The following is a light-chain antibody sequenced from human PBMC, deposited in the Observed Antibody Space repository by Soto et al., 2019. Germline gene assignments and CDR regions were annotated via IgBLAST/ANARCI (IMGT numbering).Light chain of an antibody. V-gene: IGKV1-5*01. Sequence: DIQMTQSPSTLSASVGARVTITCRASQSVNTWLAWYQQKPGKAPVLLIYDASSLKSGVPSRFSGSGSGTEFTLTITSLQPDDFATYYCQQYNSYWTFGQGTKVDIK. J-gene: IGKJ1*01. CDR2: DAS. CDR1: QSVNTW. CDR3: QQYNSYWT.